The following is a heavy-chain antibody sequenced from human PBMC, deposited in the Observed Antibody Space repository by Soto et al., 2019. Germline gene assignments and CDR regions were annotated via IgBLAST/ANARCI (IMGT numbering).Heavy chain of an antibody. Sequence: SETLTLACAVPGCSISSYYWSWIRQPPGKGLEWIGYIYYSGSTNYNPSLKSRVTISVDTSKNQFSLKLSSVTAADTAVYYCARGDGYCSSTSCYRYYYYGMDVWGQGTTVTVSS. D-gene: IGHD2-2*02. V-gene: IGHV4-59*01. CDR3: ARGDGYCSSTSCYRYYYYGMDV. J-gene: IGHJ6*02. CDR2: IYYSGST. CDR1: GCSISSYY.